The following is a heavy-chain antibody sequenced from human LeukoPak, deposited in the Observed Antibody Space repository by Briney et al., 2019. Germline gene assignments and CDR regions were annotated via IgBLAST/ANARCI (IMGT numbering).Heavy chain of an antibody. J-gene: IGHJ4*02. CDR2: IFPSGDEI. CDR3: ATYRQVLLPFES. V-gene: IGHV3-23*01. D-gene: IGHD2-8*02. Sequence: GGSLRLSCAASGFTFSTFAMIWVRQPPGKGLEWVSSIFPSGDEIHYADSVRGRFTISRDNSKSTLSLQMNSLRAEDTAIYYCATYRQVLLPFESWGQGTLVTVSS. CDR1: GFTFSTFA.